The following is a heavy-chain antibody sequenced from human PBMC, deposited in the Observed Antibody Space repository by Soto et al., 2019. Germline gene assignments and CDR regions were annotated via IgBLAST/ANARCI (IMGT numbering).Heavy chain of an antibody. CDR3: TSKADCSSTSCYDAFDI. Sequence: GGSLRLSCAASGFTFSNAWMSWVRQAPGKGLEWVGRIKSKTDGGTTDYAAPVKGRFTISRDDSKNTLYLQMNSLKTEDTAVYYYTSKADCSSTSCYDAFDIWGQGTMVTVSS. J-gene: IGHJ3*02. V-gene: IGHV3-15*01. CDR2: IKSKTDGGTT. CDR1: GFTFSNAW. D-gene: IGHD2-2*01.